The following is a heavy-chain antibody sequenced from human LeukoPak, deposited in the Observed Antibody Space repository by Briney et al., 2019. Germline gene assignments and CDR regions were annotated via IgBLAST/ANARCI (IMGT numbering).Heavy chain of an antibody. CDR2: ISYDGSNK. CDR1: GFTFSSYA. CDR3: ARGRRRIVVVPAAILPIVATSDFDY. Sequence: PGGSLRLSCAASGFTFSSYAMHWVRQAPGKGLEWVAVISYDGSNKYYADSVKGRFTISRDNSKNTLYLQMNSLRAEDTAVYYCARGRRRIVVVPAAILPIVATSDFDYWGQGTLVTVSS. V-gene: IGHV3-30*04. D-gene: IGHD2-2*01. J-gene: IGHJ4*02.